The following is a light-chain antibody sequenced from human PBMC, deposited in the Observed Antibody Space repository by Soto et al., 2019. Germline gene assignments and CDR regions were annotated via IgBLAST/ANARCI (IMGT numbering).Light chain of an antibody. Sequence: ENVLTQSPGTLSMSPGESVTLSCRASQDIRSHLAWYQQKPGQAPRLLIFDASSRATGIPDRFSGSGSGTDFTLSISRLEPEDFAVYYCQQYGTSPRTFGQGTRVEIK. CDR1: QDIRSH. V-gene: IGKV3-20*01. J-gene: IGKJ1*01. CDR3: QQYGTSPRT. CDR2: DAS.